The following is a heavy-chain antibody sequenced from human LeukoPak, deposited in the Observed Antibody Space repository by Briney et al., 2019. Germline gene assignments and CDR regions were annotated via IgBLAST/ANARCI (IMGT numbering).Heavy chain of an antibody. J-gene: IGHJ4*02. CDR2: INPNSGGT. D-gene: IGHD1-26*01. CDR3: ARPTHNGSYPFDY. V-gene: IGHV1-2*06. CDR1: GYTFTGYY. Sequence: ASVKVSCXASGYTFTGYYMHWVRQAPGQGLEWMGRINPNSGGTNYAQKFQGRVTMTRDTSISTAYMELSRLRSDDTAVYYCARPTHNGSYPFDYWGQGTLVTVSS.